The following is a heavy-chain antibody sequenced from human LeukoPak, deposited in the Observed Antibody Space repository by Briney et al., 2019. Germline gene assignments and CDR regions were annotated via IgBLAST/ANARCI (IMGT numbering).Heavy chain of an antibody. CDR3: ARGFTLFDP. CDR1: GGSISHYY. J-gene: IGHJ5*02. V-gene: IGHV4-59*01. D-gene: IGHD2/OR15-2a*01. CDR2: IYYSGTT. Sequence: SETLSLTCIVSGGSISHYYWNWIRQPPGKGLEWIGYIYYSGTTNYNPSLKSRVTISVDTSKNQFSLKLSSVTAADTAVYYCARGFTLFDPWGQGTLVTVSS.